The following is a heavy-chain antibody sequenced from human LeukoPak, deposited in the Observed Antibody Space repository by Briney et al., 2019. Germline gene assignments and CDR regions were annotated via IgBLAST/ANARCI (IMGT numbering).Heavy chain of an antibody. CDR1: RGSFSGYF. Sequence: ASGTLSLTCDVYRGSFSGYFWSWIRQTPGKGLEWLGEMNDSGSTNYNPSLKSRVTISVAVSKNQYSLRLTSVTAADTAVYYCARKGFVESTGWRGAFDVWGQGTMVTVSS. J-gene: IGHJ3*01. D-gene: IGHD2-8*02. CDR3: ARKGFVESTGWRGAFDV. CDR2: MNDSGST. V-gene: IGHV4-34*01.